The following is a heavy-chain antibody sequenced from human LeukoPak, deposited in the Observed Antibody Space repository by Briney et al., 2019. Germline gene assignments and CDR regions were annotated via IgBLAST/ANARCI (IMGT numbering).Heavy chain of an antibody. D-gene: IGHD3-3*01. CDR2: ISWNSGSI. CDR1: GFTFDDYA. J-gene: IGHJ4*02. V-gene: IGHV3-9*01. CDR3: AKVANNFWSGYYDY. Sequence: GGSLRLSCAASGFTFDDYAMPWVRQAPGKGLEWVSGISWNSGSIGYADSVKGRFTISRDNAKNSLYLQMNSLRAEDTALYYCAKVANNFWSGYYDYWGQGTLVTVSS.